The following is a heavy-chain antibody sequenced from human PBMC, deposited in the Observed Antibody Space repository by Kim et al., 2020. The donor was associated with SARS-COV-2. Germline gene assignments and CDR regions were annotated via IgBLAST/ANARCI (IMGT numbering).Heavy chain of an antibody. Sequence: SYDGSNKYYADSVKGRFTISRDNSKNTLYLQMNSLRAEDTAIYYCAGHYDYWGQGTLVTVSS. V-gene: IGHV3-30*03. CDR2: SYDGSNK. CDR3: AGHYDY. J-gene: IGHJ4*02.